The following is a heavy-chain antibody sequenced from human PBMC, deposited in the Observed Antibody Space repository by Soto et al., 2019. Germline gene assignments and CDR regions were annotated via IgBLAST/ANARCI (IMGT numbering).Heavy chain of an antibody. CDR1: GGSISSYY. CDR2: IYYSGST. Sequence: SETLSLTCTVSGGSISSYYWGWIRQPPGKGLEWIGYIYYSGSTNYNPSLKSRVTISVDTSKNQFSLKLSSVTAADTAVYYCARPLADCTNGVCYASLWFDPWGQGTLVTVSS. V-gene: IGHV4-59*08. CDR3: ARPLADCTNGVCYASLWFDP. J-gene: IGHJ5*02. D-gene: IGHD2-8*01.